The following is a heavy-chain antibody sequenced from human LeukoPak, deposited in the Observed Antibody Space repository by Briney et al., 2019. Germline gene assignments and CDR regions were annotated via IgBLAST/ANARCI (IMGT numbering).Heavy chain of an antibody. CDR3: ANLRGRGAYACSGSGCYSY. J-gene: IGHJ4*02. CDR2: ISGSGGST. Sequence: QPGGSLRLSCAASGFTFSSYAMGWVRLAPEKGLEWVSAISGSGGSTYYADSVKGRFTISRDNSKNTLYLQMNSLRADDTAVYYCANLRGRGAYACSGSGCYSYWGQGTLVTVSP. CDR1: GFTFSSYA. V-gene: IGHV3-23*01. D-gene: IGHD2-15*01.